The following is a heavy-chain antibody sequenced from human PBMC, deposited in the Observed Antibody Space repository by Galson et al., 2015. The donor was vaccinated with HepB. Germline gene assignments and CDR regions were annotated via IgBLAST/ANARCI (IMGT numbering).Heavy chain of an antibody. J-gene: IGHJ6*03. Sequence: SVKVSCKASGYTFTSYGISWVRQAPGQGLEWMGWISAYNGNTNYAQKLRGRVTMTTDTSTSTAYMELRSLRSDDTAVYYCARVPGSGSYLRSYYYYYMDVWGKGTTVTVSS. CDR2: ISAYNGNT. D-gene: IGHD1-26*01. CDR1: GYTFTSYG. V-gene: IGHV1-18*01. CDR3: ARVPGSGSYLRSYYYYYMDV.